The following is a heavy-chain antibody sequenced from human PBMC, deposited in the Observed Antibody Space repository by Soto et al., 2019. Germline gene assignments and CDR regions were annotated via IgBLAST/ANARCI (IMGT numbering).Heavy chain of an antibody. CDR1: GGTFNTYT. CDR3: ASWRSYSGSYCFDY. D-gene: IGHD1-26*01. J-gene: IGHJ4*02. V-gene: IGHV1-69*06. Sequence: SVKVSGKASGGTFNTYTINWLRQAPGRGLEWVGQVVPMYDSVNYAETFQGRVTITVDKSTNTAYMELTSLRSQDTALYFCASWRSYSGSYCFDYWGQGTLVTVSS. CDR2: VVPMYDSV.